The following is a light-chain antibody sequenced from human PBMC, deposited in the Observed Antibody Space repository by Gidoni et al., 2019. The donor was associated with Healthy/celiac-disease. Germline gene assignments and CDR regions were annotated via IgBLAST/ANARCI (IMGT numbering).Light chain of an antibody. J-gene: IGKJ5*01. CDR2: GAS. CDR1: QSVSSN. V-gene: IGKV3-15*01. CDR3: QQYNNWPLFLIT. Sequence: EIVMTQSPATLSVSPGERATLSCRASQSVSSNLAWYQQKPGQAPRLLIYGASTRATGIPARFSGSGSGTEFTLTISSLQSEDFAVYYCQQYNNWPLFLITFGQGTRLEIK.